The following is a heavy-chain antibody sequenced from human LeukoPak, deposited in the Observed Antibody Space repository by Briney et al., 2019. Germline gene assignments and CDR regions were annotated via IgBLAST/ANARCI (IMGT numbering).Heavy chain of an antibody. CDR1: GYTFTVYY. D-gene: IGHD1-26*01. Sequence: GASVTVSCTASGYTFTVYYMHWVRQAPGQGLEWMGWINPNSGGTNYAQKFQGRVTMTRDTSISTAYMELSRLRSDDTAVYYCARSPIVGARYYFDYWGQGTLVTVSS. V-gene: IGHV1-2*02. CDR2: INPNSGGT. J-gene: IGHJ4*02. CDR3: ARSPIVGARYYFDY.